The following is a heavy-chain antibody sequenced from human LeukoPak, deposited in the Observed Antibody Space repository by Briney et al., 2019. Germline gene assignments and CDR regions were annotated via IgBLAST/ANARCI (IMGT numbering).Heavy chain of an antibody. D-gene: IGHD6-13*01. CDR3: ASDNSSS. CDR1: GFTFSSYG. CDR2: MWYDGSNK. V-gene: IGHV3-33*01. J-gene: IGHJ4*02. Sequence: GGSLRLSCAASGFTFSSYGMHWVRQGPGKGLEWVAVMWYDGSNKDYADSVKGRFTISRDNSKNTLYLQMNSLRVEDTAVYYCASDNSSSWGQGTLVTVSS.